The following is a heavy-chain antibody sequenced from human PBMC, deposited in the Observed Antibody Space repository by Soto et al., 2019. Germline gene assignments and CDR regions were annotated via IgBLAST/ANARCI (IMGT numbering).Heavy chain of an antibody. D-gene: IGHD2-8*01. CDR3: ARGLRSNWFDP. CDR2: IYYSGST. J-gene: IGHJ5*02. Sequence: PSETLSLTCTVSGGSISSGDYYWSWIRQPPGKGLEWIGYIYYSGSTYYNPSLKSRVTISVDTSKNQFPLKLSSVTAADTAVYYCARGLRSNWFDPWGQGTLVTVSS. CDR1: GGSISSGDYY. V-gene: IGHV4-30-4*01.